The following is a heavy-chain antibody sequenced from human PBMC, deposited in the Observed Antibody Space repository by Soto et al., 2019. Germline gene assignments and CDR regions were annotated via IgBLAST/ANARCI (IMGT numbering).Heavy chain of an antibody. CDR3: ARVPRGTFYYYMDV. D-gene: IGHD1-1*01. V-gene: IGHV4-39*01. CDR2: VYFGGTT. CDR1: GGSISSSAYY. Sequence: SETLSLTCTVSGGSISSSAYYWGWIRQPPGKGLEWIGSVYFGGTTYYDPSLKSRVSLSVDTSKNQFSLKLSSVTAADTAVYFCARVPRGTFYYYMDVWGKGTTVTVSS. J-gene: IGHJ6*03.